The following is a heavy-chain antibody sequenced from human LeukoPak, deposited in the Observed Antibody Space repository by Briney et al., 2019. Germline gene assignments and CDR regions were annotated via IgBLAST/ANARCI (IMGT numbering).Heavy chain of an antibody. CDR3: AKDLSPVTSSDAHYYYYYGMDV. V-gene: IGHV3-30*02. CDR2: XXXXXXXX. J-gene: IGHJ6*04. Sequence: GGSLRLSCAASGFTFSSYGMHWVRQAPGKGXXXXXXXXXXXXXXXYADSVQGRFTISRDNSKNPLYLQMNSLRAEDTAVYYCAKDLSPVTSSDAHYYYYYGMDVWGKGTTVTVSS. D-gene: IGHD4-17*01. CDR1: GFTFSSYG.